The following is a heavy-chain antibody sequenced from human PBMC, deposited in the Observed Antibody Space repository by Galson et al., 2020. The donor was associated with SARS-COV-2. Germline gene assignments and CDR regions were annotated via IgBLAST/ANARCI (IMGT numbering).Heavy chain of an antibody. V-gene: IGHV4-61*01. Sequence: SEPLSLPCTVSGGSVRSGSYYWSWIRQPPGKGLEWIGYLYYSGRTNYNPSLKSRVTRSVDTSKNQFTLKLSSVTAADTAVYYCARETYYYDSSGYYQSNAFDIWGQGTMVTVSS. CDR3: ARETYYYDSSGYYQSNAFDI. CDR1: GGSVRSGSYY. CDR2: LYYSGRT. D-gene: IGHD3-22*01. J-gene: IGHJ3*02.